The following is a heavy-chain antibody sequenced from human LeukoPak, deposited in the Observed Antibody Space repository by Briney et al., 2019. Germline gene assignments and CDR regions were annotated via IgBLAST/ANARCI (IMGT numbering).Heavy chain of an antibody. J-gene: IGHJ4*02. V-gene: IGHV3-11*06. CDR1: GFTFSDYY. Sequence: GGSLRLSCAASGFTFSDYYMSWIRQAPGKGLEWVSYISTRSSYTNYADSVKGRFTISRDNAKNSLYLQMNSLRAEDTAVYYCARGGPIYCSGDSCYPGDYWGQGTLVTVSS. CDR2: ISTRSSYT. CDR3: ARGGPIYCSGDSCYPGDY. D-gene: IGHD2-15*01.